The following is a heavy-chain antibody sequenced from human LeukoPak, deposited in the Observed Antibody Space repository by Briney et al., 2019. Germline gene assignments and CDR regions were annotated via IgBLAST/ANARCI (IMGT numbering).Heavy chain of an antibody. Sequence: GASVKVSCKASAYTFTNYYMHWVRQAPGQGLEWMGIINPSGGTTSYAQKFQGRVIMTRDTSTSTAYMELRSLGSDDTAVYYCAREDLVRGLIGPDYWGQGTLVTVSS. V-gene: IGHV1-46*01. J-gene: IGHJ4*02. CDR3: AREDLVRGLIGPDY. CDR2: INPSGGTT. CDR1: AYTFTNYY. D-gene: IGHD3-10*01.